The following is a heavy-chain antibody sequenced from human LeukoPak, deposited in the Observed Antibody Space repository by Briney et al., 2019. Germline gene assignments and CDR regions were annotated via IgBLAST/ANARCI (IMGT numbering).Heavy chain of an antibody. CDR3: ARQFEPQWGLRVAAADPYGMDV. CDR2: MNPNSGNP. V-gene: IGHV1-8*01. Sequence: ASVKVSCKASGYTLTSYEINWVRQAPAQGLEWMGWMNPNSGNPGYAQKFQGRVTMTRNTSISTAYMELSSLRSEDTAVYSWARQFEPQWGLRVAAADPYGMDVWGQGTTVTVSS. D-gene: IGHD6-13*01. CDR1: GYTLTSYE. J-gene: IGHJ6*02.